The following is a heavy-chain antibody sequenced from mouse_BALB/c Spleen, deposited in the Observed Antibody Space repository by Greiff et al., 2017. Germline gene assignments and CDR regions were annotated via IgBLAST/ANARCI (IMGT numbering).Heavy chain of an antibody. V-gene: IGHV2-9*02. Sequence: VQGVESGPGLVAPSQSLSITCTVSGFSLTSYGVHWVRQPPGKGLEWLGVIWAGGSTNYNSALMSRLSISKDNSKSQVFLKMNSLQTDDTAMYYCARDIYYDYGRNYFDYWGQGTTLTVSS. CDR3: ARDIYYDYGRNYFDY. J-gene: IGHJ2*01. D-gene: IGHD2-4*01. CDR2: IWAGGST. CDR1: GFSLTSYG.